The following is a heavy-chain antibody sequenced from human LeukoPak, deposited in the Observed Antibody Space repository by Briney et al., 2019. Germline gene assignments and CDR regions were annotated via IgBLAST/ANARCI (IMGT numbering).Heavy chain of an antibody. CDR3: ARARRGLLWFGDLYT. CDR2: IIPIFGTT. J-gene: IGHJ4*02. D-gene: IGHD3-10*01. V-gene: IGHV1-69*13. Sequence: ASVKISCKASGGTFSNYAYSWMRQAPGQGLEWMGGIIPIFGTTNYAQKFQGRVTITADESTSTAYMELSSLRSEDTAVYYCARARRGLLWFGDLYTWGQGTLVTVSS. CDR1: GGTFSNYA.